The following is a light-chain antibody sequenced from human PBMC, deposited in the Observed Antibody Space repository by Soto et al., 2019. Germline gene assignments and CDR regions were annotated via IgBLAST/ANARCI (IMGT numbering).Light chain of an antibody. J-gene: IGLJ1*01. CDR3: SSYPSSSTRV. CDR2: DVS. Sequence: QSALTQPASVSGSPGQSITISCTGTSSDVGGYNYVSWYHQHPGKAPKLMIYDVSNRPSGVPNRFSGSKSANTASLTISGLQAEDEADYYCSSYPSSSTRVFGNETKVTVL. CDR1: SSDVGGYNY. V-gene: IGLV2-14*01.